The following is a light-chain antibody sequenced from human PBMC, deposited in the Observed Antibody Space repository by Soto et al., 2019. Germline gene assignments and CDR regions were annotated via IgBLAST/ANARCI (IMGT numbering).Light chain of an antibody. CDR3: QQYGNSPYT. J-gene: IGKJ2*01. CDR2: GAS. CDR1: QSVSSSY. V-gene: IGKV3-20*01. Sequence: EIVLTQSPGTLSLSPGERATLSCRASQSVSSSYLAWYQQKPGQAPSLLIYGASSRATGIPDRFNGSGSETGFTRTNSRLVREDCAVYYCQQYGNSPYTVGQETKLQIQ.